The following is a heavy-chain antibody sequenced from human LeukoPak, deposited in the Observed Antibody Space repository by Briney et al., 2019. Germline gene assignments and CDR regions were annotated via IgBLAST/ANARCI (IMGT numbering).Heavy chain of an antibody. CDR1: GGSISSYY. V-gene: IGHV4-59*01. CDR2: IYYSGST. D-gene: IGHD5-18*01. CDR3: ARGGYSYGYSMDH. Sequence: SETLSLTCTVSGGSISSYYWSWIRQPPGKGLEWIGYIYYSGSTNYNPSLKSRVTISVDTSKNQFSLKLSSVTAADTAVYYCARGGYSYGYSMDHWGQGTLVTVSS. J-gene: IGHJ4*02.